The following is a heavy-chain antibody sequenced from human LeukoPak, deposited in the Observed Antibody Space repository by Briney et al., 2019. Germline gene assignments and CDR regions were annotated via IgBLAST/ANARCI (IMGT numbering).Heavy chain of an antibody. CDR1: GYTFTSYG. V-gene: IGHV1-18*01. CDR3: ARDFSLSITMIVVVMPHAFDI. D-gene: IGHD3-22*01. J-gene: IGHJ3*02. Sequence: ASVKVSCKASGYTFTSYGISWVRQAPGQGLEWMGWMSAYNGNTNYAQKLQGRVTMTTDTSTSTAYMELRSLRSDDTAVYYCARDFSLSITMIVVVMPHAFDIWGQGTMVTVSS. CDR2: MSAYNGNT.